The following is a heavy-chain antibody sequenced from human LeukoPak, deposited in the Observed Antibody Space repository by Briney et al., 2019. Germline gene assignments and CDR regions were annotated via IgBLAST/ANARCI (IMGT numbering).Heavy chain of an antibody. V-gene: IGHV4-39*01. CDR1: GGSISSRSYY. CDR3: ATGDSSGYCYDY. J-gene: IGHJ4*02. Sequence: PSETLSLTCTVSGGSISSRSYYWGWIRQPPGKGLEWIGSIYYSGSTYYNPSLKSRVTISVDTSKNQFSLKLSSVTAADTAVYYYATGDSSGYCYDYWGQGTLVTVSS. D-gene: IGHD3-22*01. CDR2: IYYSGST.